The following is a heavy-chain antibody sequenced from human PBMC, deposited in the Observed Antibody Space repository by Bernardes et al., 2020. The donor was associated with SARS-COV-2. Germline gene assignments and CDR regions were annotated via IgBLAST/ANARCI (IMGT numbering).Heavy chain of an antibody. D-gene: IGHD4-4*01. Sequence: GSLRLSCAASGFTFSSYEMNWVRQAPGKGLEWVSYISSSGSTIYYADSVKGRFTISRDNAKNSLYLQMNSLRAEDTAVYYCARDPYSPSYYYYGMDVWGQGTTVTVSS. V-gene: IGHV3-48*03. J-gene: IGHJ6*02. CDR3: ARDPYSPSYYYYGMDV. CDR1: GFTFSSYE. CDR2: ISSSGSTI.